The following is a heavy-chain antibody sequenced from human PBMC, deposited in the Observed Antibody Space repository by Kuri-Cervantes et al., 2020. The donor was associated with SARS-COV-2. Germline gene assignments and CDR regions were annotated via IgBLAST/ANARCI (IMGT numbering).Heavy chain of an antibody. Sequence: SETLSLTCTVSGASSNTYYWGWIRQPPGKGLEWIGNIFTSGRTNYNPSLKSRVTISVDTSKNQFSLKLSSVTAADTAVYYCARHEVLITFGGVIVSYFDYWGQGTLVTVSS. V-gene: IGHV4-4*08. CDR1: GASSNTYY. J-gene: IGHJ4*02. D-gene: IGHD3-16*02. CDR3: ARHEVLITFGGVIVSYFDY. CDR2: IFTSGRT.